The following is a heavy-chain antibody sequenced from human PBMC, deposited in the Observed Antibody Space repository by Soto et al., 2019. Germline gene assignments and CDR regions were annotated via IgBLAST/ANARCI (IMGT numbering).Heavy chain of an antibody. CDR2: NYYSGIT. Sequence: QVQLQESGPGLVKPSQTLSLTCTVSGGSISSGGYYWTWIRQHPGKGLEWIGYNYYSGITYYNPSLKGRVTLSLDTSKNQFSLKLSSVTAADTAVYYCARGSSIAGLYYGMDVWGQGTTVTVSS. V-gene: IGHV4-31*03. D-gene: IGHD6-6*01. CDR1: GGSISSGGYY. J-gene: IGHJ6*02. CDR3: ARGSSIAGLYYGMDV.